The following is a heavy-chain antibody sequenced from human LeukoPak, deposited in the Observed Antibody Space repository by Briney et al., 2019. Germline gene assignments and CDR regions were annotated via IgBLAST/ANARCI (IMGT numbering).Heavy chain of an antibody. CDR1: GFTFSRFA. D-gene: IGHD3-22*01. Sequence: PGGSLRLSCAASGFTFSRFAMSWVRQAPGKGLEWVSAITGGGSTYYADSVKGRFIISRDNFKNTLHLQMNSLRAEDTAVYYCAKTYYYDSTGYPITPSDYWGQGTLVTVSS. V-gene: IGHV3-23*01. J-gene: IGHJ4*02. CDR2: ITGGGST. CDR3: AKTYYYDSTGYPITPSDY.